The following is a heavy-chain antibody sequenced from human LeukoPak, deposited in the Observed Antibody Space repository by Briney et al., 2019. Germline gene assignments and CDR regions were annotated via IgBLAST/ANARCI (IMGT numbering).Heavy chain of an antibody. CDR3: AREKRGRYGSGSYDAFDI. D-gene: IGHD3-10*01. CDR2: IYITGST. J-gene: IGHJ3*02. CDR1: GGSISTYY. V-gene: IGHV4-4*07. Sequence: PSETLSLTCTVSGGSISTYYWSWIRQPAGKGLEWIGRIYITGSTNYNPSLKSRVSMSVDTSKSQFSLKLSSVTAADTAVYYCAREKRGRYGSGSYDAFDIWGQGTMVTVSS.